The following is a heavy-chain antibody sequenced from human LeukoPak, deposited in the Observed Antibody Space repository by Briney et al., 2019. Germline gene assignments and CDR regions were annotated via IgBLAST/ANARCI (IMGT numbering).Heavy chain of an antibody. CDR2: ISAYNGNT. Sequence: GASVKVSCKASGYTFTSHGISWVRQAPGQGLEWMGWISAYNGNTNYAQKLQGRVTMTRDMSTSTVYMELSSLRSEDTAVYYCARANYYYDSSGYRANWFDPWGQGTLVTVSS. J-gene: IGHJ5*02. CDR1: GYTFTSHG. V-gene: IGHV1-18*01. CDR3: ARANYYYDSSGYRANWFDP. D-gene: IGHD3-22*01.